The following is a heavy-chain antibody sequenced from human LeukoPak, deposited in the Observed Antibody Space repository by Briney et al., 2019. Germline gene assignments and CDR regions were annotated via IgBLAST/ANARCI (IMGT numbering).Heavy chain of an antibody. CDR3: ARYYDSSILWAFDI. J-gene: IGHJ3*02. CDR1: GYRFTSYW. CDR2: IYPGDSDT. Sequence: GESLKISFNGSGYRFTSYWIAWVRPMPGKGLEWMGIIYPGDSDTRYSPSFQGQVTISADKSISTAYLQWSSLKAPDTAMYYCARYYDSSILWAFDIWGQGTLVTVSS. V-gene: IGHV5-51*01. D-gene: IGHD3-9*01.